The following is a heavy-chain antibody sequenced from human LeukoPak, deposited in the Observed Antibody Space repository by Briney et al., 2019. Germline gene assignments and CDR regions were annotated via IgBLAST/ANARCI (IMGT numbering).Heavy chain of an antibody. J-gene: IGHJ4*02. CDR3: ARLPRAFEWLIGFDY. V-gene: IGHV5-51*01. Sequence: GESLKISCKGSGYSFTSYWIGWVRQMPGKGLEWMGSIYPDDSDTTYSPSSQGQVSISVDNSISTAYLQWSSLRASDTAMYYCARLPRAFEWLIGFDYWGQGTLVTVSS. D-gene: IGHD3-3*01. CDR1: GYSFTSYW. CDR2: IYPDDSDT.